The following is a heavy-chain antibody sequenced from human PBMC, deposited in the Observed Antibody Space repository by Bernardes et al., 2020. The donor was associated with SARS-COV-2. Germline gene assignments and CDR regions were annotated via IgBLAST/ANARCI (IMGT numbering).Heavy chain of an antibody. CDR1: GYTFTSYG. V-gene: IGHV1-18*04. Sequence: ASVKVSCKASGYTFTSYGIRWVRQAPGQGLEWMGWISAYNGNPNYAQKLQGRVTLTTDTSTSPAYMALRSLRSDDTAVYYCARDGAGQLWLRAYYYGMDVWGQGTTVTVSS. CDR2: ISAYNGNP. CDR3: ARDGAGQLWLRAYYYGMDV. J-gene: IGHJ6*02. D-gene: IGHD5-18*01.